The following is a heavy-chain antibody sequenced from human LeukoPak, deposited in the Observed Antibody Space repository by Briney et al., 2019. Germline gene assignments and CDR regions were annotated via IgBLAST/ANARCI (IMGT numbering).Heavy chain of an antibody. V-gene: IGHV4-61*02. Sequence: PSQTLSLTCTVSGGSLSSGSYYWSWIRQPAGKGLEWIGRIHTSGNTDYNASLKSRVTISVDTSKSQFFLKLSSVTAADTAVYYCARDLGYSYGYFDFWGQGTLVTASS. CDR3: ARDLGYSYGYFDF. CDR2: IHTSGNT. CDR1: GGSLSSGSYY. J-gene: IGHJ4*02. D-gene: IGHD5-18*01.